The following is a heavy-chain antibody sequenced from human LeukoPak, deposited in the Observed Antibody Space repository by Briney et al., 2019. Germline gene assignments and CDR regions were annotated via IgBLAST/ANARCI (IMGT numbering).Heavy chain of an antibody. CDR3: ARKVAVAGTDYFDY. Sequence: SETLSLTCTVSGGSISSSGYYWGWIRQPPGKGLEWIGSIYYSGSTYYNPSLKSRVTISVDTSKNQFSLKLSSVTAADTAVYYCARKVAVAGTDYFDYWGQGTLVTVSS. CDR2: IYYSGST. V-gene: IGHV4-39*01. J-gene: IGHJ4*02. D-gene: IGHD6-19*01. CDR1: GGSISSSGYY.